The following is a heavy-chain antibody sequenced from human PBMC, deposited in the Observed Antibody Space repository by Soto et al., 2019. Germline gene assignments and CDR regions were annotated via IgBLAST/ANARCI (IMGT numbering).Heavy chain of an antibody. CDR2: IKSKTDGGTT. CDR3: YSAEPLVDTAETYFDP. Sequence: PGGSLRLSCAASGFTFSNAWMNWVRQAPGKGLEWVGRIKSKTDGGTTDYAAPVKGRFTISRDDSKNTLYLQMNSLKTEDTAVYYCYSAEPLVDTAETYFDPWGQGTLVTVSS. CDR1: GFTFSNAW. D-gene: IGHD5-18*01. J-gene: IGHJ4*02. V-gene: IGHV3-15*07.